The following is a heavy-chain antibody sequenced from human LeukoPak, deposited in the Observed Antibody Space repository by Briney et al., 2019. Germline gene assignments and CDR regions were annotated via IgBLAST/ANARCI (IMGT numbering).Heavy chain of an antibody. V-gene: IGHV4-39*01. Sequence: SETLSLTCTVSGGSISSSSYYWGWIRQPPGKGLEWIGSIYYSGSTYYNPSLKSRVTISVDTSKNQFSLKLSSVTAADTAVYYCATYSAVAGTLDYWGQGTLATVSS. J-gene: IGHJ4*02. D-gene: IGHD6-19*01. CDR1: GGSISSSSYY. CDR3: ATYSAVAGTLDY. CDR2: IYYSGST.